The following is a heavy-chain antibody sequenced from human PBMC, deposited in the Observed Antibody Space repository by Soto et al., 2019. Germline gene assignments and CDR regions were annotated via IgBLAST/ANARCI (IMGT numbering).Heavy chain of an antibody. CDR2: ISWNSGSI. Sequence: GGSLRLSCAASGFTFDDYAMHWVRQAPGKGLEWVSGISWNSGSIGYADSVKGRFTISRDNAKNSLYLQMNSLRAEDTALYYCAKVERYFDWLTSDFDYWGQGTLVTVSS. J-gene: IGHJ4*02. CDR1: GFTFDDYA. V-gene: IGHV3-9*01. CDR3: AKVERYFDWLTSDFDY. D-gene: IGHD3-9*01.